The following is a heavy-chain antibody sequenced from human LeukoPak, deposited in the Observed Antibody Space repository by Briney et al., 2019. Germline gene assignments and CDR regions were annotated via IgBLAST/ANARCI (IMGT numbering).Heavy chain of an antibody. J-gene: IGHJ4*02. D-gene: IGHD5-18*01. CDR2: INSDGRST. CDR3: ARGGFSYGYGLGDY. CDR1: GFTFTSDW. Sequence: GGSLRLSCAASGFTFTSDWMHWVRQAPGKGLVWGSRINSDGRSTSHADSVKGRFTISRDNAKSTLYLQMNSLRAEDTAVYYCARGGFSYGYGLGDYWGQGTLVTVSS. V-gene: IGHV3-74*01.